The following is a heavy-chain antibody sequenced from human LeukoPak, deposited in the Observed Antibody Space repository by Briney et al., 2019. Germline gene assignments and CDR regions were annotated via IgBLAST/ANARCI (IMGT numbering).Heavy chain of an antibody. CDR1: GFTFSSYG. J-gene: IGHJ4*02. Sequence: GGTLRLSCAASGFTFSSYGMNWVRQAPGKGLEWVSAISGSGNRTFYADSVKGRFTISRDNSKNTLYLQMNSLRAEDTAVYYCAKIAVAGTGDYWGQGTLVTVSS. CDR3: AKIAVAGTGDY. V-gene: IGHV3-23*01. D-gene: IGHD6-19*01. CDR2: ISGSGNRT.